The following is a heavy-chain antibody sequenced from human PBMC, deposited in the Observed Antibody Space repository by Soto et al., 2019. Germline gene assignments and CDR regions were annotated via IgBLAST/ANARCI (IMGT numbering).Heavy chain of an antibody. J-gene: IGHJ3*02. V-gene: IGHV3-53*01. D-gene: IGHD3-22*01. CDR3: AGYYDSSGYYHYAFDI. CDR2: IYSGGST. Sequence: EVPLVESGGGLIQPGGSLRLSCAASGFTVSSNYMSWVRQAPGKGLEWVSVIYSGGSTYYADSVKGRFTISRDNSKNTLYLQMNSLRAEDTAVYYCAGYYDSSGYYHYAFDIWGQGTMVTVSS. CDR1: GFTVSSNY.